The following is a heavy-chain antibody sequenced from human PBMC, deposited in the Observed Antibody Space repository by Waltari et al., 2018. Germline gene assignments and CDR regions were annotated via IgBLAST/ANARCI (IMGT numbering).Heavy chain of an antibody. CDR1: GFTFSYHY. CDR2: TRNKANSYNT. CDR3: ANPTPRGWGVPPV. Sequence: EVQLVESGSGLVQSGGSLRLSCAASGFTFSYHYMDWVRPGPGKGLEWVGRTRNKANSYNTEYAASVKGRFTISRDDSKNSLYLQMNSLKTEDTAVYYCANPTPRGWGVPPVWGKGTTVTVSS. J-gene: IGHJ6*04. V-gene: IGHV3-72*01. D-gene: IGHD3-10*01.